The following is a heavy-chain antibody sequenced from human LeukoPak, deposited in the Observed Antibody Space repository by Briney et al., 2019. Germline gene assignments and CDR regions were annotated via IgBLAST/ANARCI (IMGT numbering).Heavy chain of an antibody. CDR1: GFTFSSYS. CDR3: ARDAVGASDY. J-gene: IGHJ4*02. V-gene: IGHV3-21*01. CDR2: ISSSSSYI. Sequence: GGSLRLSCAASGFTFSSYSMNWVRQAPGKGLEWVSSISSSSSYIYYAGSVKGRFTISRDNAKNSLYLQMNSLRAEDTAVYYCARDAVGASDYWGQGTLVTVSS. D-gene: IGHD1-26*01.